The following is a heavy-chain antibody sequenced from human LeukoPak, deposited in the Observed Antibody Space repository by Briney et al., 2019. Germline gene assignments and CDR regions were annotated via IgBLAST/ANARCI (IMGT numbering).Heavy chain of an antibody. CDR1: GFTFSSYG. CDR2: IWYDGSNK. D-gene: IGHD3-10*01. V-gene: IGHV3-33*01. J-gene: IGHJ4*02. CDR3: ARDPWHYCGSGSYNRFY. Sequence: GGSLRLSCAASGFTFSSYGMHWVRQAPGKGLEWVAVIWYDGSNKYYADSVKGRFTISRDNSKNTLYLQMNSLRAEDTAVYYCARDPWHYCGSGSYNRFYWGQGTLVTVSS.